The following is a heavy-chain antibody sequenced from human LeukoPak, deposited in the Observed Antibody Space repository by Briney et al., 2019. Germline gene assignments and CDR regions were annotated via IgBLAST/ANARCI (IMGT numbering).Heavy chain of an antibody. CDR3: AAEGSIAAAGAFDP. V-gene: IGHV5-51*01. D-gene: IGHD6-13*01. CDR2: IYPGDSGT. Sequence: GESLKISCQGSGYSFTNYWIGWVRQMPGKGLEWMGIIYPGDSGTRYSPSFQGQVTISADKSITTAYLQWSSLRSEDTAVYYCAAEGSIAAAGAFDPWGQGTLVTVSS. CDR1: GYSFTNYW. J-gene: IGHJ5*02.